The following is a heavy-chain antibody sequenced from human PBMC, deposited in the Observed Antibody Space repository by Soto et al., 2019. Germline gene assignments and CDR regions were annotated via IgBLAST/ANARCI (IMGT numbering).Heavy chain of an antibody. CDR1: GGSFSGYY. Sequence: QVQLQQWGAGLLKPSETLSLTCAVYGGSFSGYYWSWIRQPPGKGLGWIGEINYSGSTNYNPSLKGRVTTSVDTSKNQFSLKLSSVTAADTAVYYCARRPDTAMVYYYYGMDVWGQGTTVTVSS. D-gene: IGHD5-18*01. V-gene: IGHV4-34*01. J-gene: IGHJ6*02. CDR2: INYSGST. CDR3: ARRPDTAMVYYYYGMDV.